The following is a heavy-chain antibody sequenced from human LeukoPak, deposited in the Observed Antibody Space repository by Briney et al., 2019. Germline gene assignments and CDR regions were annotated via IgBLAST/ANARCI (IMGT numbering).Heavy chain of an antibody. D-gene: IGHD3-22*01. V-gene: IGHV3-23*01. CDR3: AKGSYYDSSGSFYFDY. CDR2: ISGSGDNT. CDR1: GFTFSSYA. J-gene: IGHJ4*02. Sequence: GGSLRLSWAASGFTFSSYAMSWVRQAPGKGLEWVSGISGSGDNTYYADSVKGRFTISRDDSKNTLYVQVNSLGTEDTAAYYCAKGSYYDSSGSFYFDYWGQGTLVTVSS.